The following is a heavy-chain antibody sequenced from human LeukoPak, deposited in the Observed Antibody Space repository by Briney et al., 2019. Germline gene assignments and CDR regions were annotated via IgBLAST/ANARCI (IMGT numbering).Heavy chain of an antibody. D-gene: IGHD3-3*01. CDR1: GFTFSSYG. V-gene: IGHV3-33*01. J-gene: IGHJ3*02. CDR2: IWYDGSNK. Sequence: PGRSLRLSCAASGFTFSSYGMHWVRQAPGKGLEWVAVIWYDGSNKYYADSVKGRFTISGDNSKNTLYLQMNSLRAEDTAVYYCARDAGHHYDFWSGYFSSDAGRPFDIWGQGTMVTVSS. CDR3: ARDAGHHYDFWSGYFSSDAGRPFDI.